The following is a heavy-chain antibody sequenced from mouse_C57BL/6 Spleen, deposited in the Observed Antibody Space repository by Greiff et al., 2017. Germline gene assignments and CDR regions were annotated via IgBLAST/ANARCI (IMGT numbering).Heavy chain of an antibody. D-gene: IGHD1-1*01. CDR2: IRNKANNHAT. J-gene: IGHJ3*01. CDR1: GFTFSDAW. CDR3: TRYYGSSYRFAY. Sequence: EVQLVESGGGLVQPGGSMKLSCAASGFTFSDAWMDWVRQSPEKGLEWVAEIRNKANNHATYYAESVKGRFTISRDDSKSSVYLQMNSLSAEDTGIDYCTRYYGSSYRFAYWGQGTLVTVSA. V-gene: IGHV6-6*01.